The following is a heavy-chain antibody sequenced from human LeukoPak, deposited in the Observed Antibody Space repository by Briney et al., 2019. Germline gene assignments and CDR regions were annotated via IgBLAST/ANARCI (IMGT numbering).Heavy chain of an antibody. D-gene: IGHD3-10*01. V-gene: IGHV1-2*02. CDR1: GYTFTGYY. J-gene: IGHJ4*02. CDR2: INPNSGGT. Sequence: ASVKVSRKASGYTFTGYYMHWVRQAPGQGLEWMGWINPNSGGTNYAQKFQGRVTMTRDTSISTAYMELSRLRSDDTAVYYCATAQGYYYGSGSLPYWGQGTLVTVSS. CDR3: ATAQGYYYGSGSLPY.